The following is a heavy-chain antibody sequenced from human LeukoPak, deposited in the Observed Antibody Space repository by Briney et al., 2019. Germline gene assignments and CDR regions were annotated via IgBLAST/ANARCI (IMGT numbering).Heavy chain of an antibody. D-gene: IGHD6-13*01. CDR3: AKDALPRIAAAGTVV. CDR1: GFTFTSYG. Sequence: GGSLRLSCAASGFTFTSYGMSWVRQAPGKGLEWVSAISGSGGSTYYADSVKGRFTISRDNSKNTLYLQMNSLRAEDTAVYYCAKDALPRIAAAGTVVWGQGTLVTVSS. V-gene: IGHV3-23*01. J-gene: IGHJ4*02. CDR2: ISGSGGST.